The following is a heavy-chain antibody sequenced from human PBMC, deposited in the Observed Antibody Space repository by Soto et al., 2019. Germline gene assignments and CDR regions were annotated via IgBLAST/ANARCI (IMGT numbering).Heavy chain of an antibody. D-gene: IGHD2-2*01. CDR2: ISYDGSNK. CDR3: AKDQSCSSRYGLDV. J-gene: IGHJ6*02. Sequence: GGSLRLSCAASGFTFSNFGMDWVRQAPGKGLEWVALISYDGSNKYYADSVKGRFTISRDNSKNTLYLQMNSLRAEDTAVYYCAKDQSCSSRYGLDVWGQGTTVTVSS. V-gene: IGHV3-30*18. CDR1: GFTFSNFG.